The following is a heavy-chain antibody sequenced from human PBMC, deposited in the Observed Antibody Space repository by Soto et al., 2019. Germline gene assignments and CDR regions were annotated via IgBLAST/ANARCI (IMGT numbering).Heavy chain of an antibody. CDR1: GLTFSSYA. V-gene: IGHV3-23*01. CDR2: ISCSGGST. Sequence: GGSLRLSCAASGLTFSSYAMSWVRQAPGKGLEWVAAISCSGGSTYYADSVKGRFTISRDNSKNTLYLQMNSLRAEDTAVYYCAKDLWELLYYYGMDVWGQGTTVTVSS. J-gene: IGHJ6*02. CDR3: AKDLWELLYYYGMDV. D-gene: IGHD1-26*01.